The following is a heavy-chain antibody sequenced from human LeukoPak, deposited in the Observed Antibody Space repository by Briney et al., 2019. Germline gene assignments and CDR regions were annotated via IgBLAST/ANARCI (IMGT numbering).Heavy chain of an antibody. J-gene: IGHJ4*02. Sequence: SETLSLTCAVYGGSFSGYYWSWIRQPPGKGLEWIGEINHSGSTNYNPSLKSRVTISVDTPKNQFSLKLSSVTAADTAVYYCASLYSGSYTLFDYWGQGTLVTVSS. CDR3: ASLYSGSYTLFDY. V-gene: IGHV4-34*01. D-gene: IGHD1-26*01. CDR1: GGSFSGYY. CDR2: INHSGST.